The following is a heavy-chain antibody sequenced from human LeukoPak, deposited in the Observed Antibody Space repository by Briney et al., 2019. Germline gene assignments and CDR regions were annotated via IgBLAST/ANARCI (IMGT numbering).Heavy chain of an antibody. CDR1: GGSSGTYY. J-gene: IGHJ4*02. V-gene: IGHV4-4*08. D-gene: IGHD3-22*01. CDR2: SYTSGST. Sequence: PSETLSLTCTVSGGSSGTYYWSWVRQTPGKGLEWVGYSYTSGSTEYNPSLKSRVTISVDPSKNQFSLKLTSVTAADTAVYFCAISFYESSGYNLDFWGEGTLVTVSS. CDR3: AISFYESSGYNLDF.